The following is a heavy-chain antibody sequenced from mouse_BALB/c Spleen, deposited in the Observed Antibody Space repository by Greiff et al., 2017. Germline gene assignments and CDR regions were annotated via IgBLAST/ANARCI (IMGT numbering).Heavy chain of an antibody. CDR1: GFTFSSYG. V-gene: IGHV5-6-3*01. CDR3: ARDYRYDGRSPYAMDY. D-gene: IGHD2-14*01. CDR2: INSNGGST. Sequence: DVQLVESGGGLVQPGGSLKLSCAASGFTFSSYGMSWVRQTPDKRLELVATINSNGGSTYYPDSVKGRFTISRDNAKNTLYLQMSSLKSEDTAMYYCARDYRYDGRSPYAMDYWGQGTSVTVSS. J-gene: IGHJ4*01.